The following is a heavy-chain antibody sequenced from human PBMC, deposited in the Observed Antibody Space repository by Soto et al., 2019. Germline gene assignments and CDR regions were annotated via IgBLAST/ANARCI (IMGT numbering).Heavy chain of an antibody. CDR3: ARDRSGWYDF. D-gene: IGHD6-19*01. CDR2: ISPHNGNA. CDR1: GYPITSNR. Sequence: QVHLVQSGPEVKKTGASVKVSCKTSGYPITSNRLSWVRRAPGQGLEWMGWISPHNGNAKYAQKFQDRVTMTADTAASTVYMELRSLRSDDSAVVYCARDRSGWYDFWGQGTLVTVSA. V-gene: IGHV1-18*01. J-gene: IGHJ4*02.